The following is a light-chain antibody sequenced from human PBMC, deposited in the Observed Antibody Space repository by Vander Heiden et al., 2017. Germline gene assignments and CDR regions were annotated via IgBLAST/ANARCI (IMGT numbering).Light chain of an antibody. CDR2: DDS. V-gene: IGLV3-21*02. Sequence: SYVLTQPPSVSVAPGPTARLPCGGNNLPSTSVHWYQQKPGQAPVMVVYDDSDRPSGIPERFSGSTSGNTATLTISRVEAEDEADYYCQVWDSSSDHVVFGGGTKLTVL. J-gene: IGLJ2*01. CDR3: QVWDSSSDHVV. CDR1: NLPSTS.